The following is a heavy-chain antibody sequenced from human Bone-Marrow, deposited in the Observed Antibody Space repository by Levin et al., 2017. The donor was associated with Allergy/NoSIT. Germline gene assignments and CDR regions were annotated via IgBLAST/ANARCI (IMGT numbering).Heavy chain of an antibody. D-gene: IGHD6-19*01. CDR3: AAPHELAGTKY. V-gene: IGHV1-24*01. CDR1: GNTLSELS. J-gene: IGHJ4*02. CDR2: FAPEDADT. Sequence: GSVKVSCKVSGNTLSELSIHWVRQTPGKGLEWMGGFAPEDADTIFAQEFEGRVTMTEDTSTNTAYMELSSLRSDDTAVYYCAAPHELAGTKYWGQGSLVTVSS.